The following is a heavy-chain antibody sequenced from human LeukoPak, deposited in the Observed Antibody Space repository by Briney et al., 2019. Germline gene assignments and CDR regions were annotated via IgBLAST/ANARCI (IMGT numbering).Heavy chain of an antibody. CDR2: ISYDGSNK. D-gene: IGHD3-3*01. V-gene: IGHV3-30*18. Sequence: GGSLRLSCAASGFTFSSYGMHWVRQAPGKGLEWVAVISYDGSNKYYADSVKGRFTISRDNSKNTLYLQMNSLRAEDTAVYYCAKDRLYYDFWSGSFDYWGQGTLVTVSS. CDR1: GFTFSSYG. CDR3: AKDRLYYDFWSGSFDY. J-gene: IGHJ4*02.